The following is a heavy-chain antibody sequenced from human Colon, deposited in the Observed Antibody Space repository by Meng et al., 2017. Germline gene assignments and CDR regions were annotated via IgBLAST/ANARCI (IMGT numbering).Heavy chain of an antibody. J-gene: IGHJ4*02. CDR1: GASVRSPDHR. CDR2: ARIDYANT. V-gene: IGHV4-61*08. Sequence: QVQSQASGPGLVRPSETLSLVCVVSGASVRSPDHRWGWAREPPGKGMEWIGYARIDYANTNYNPSLKSRVNVSLDTSKNQFSLNVRSVTAADTAVYYCARDYWGSLDFWGQGNLVTVSS. CDR3: ARDYWGSLDF. D-gene: IGHD3-16*01.